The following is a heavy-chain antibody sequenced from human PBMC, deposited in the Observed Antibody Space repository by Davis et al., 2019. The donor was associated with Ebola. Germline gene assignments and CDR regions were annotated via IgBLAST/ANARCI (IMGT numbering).Heavy chain of an antibody. D-gene: IGHD5-24*01. V-gene: IGHV5-51*01. CDR3: ARHVLRRGYFDY. CDR2: IYPGDSDT. J-gene: IGHJ4*02. Sequence: GESLKISCKGSGYIFTTYWISWVRQMPGKGLEWMGTIYPGDSDTRYSPSFEGQVTISVDRSINIAYLHWSSLKASDTAMYYCARHVLRRGYFDYWGQGTLVTVSS. CDR1: GYIFTTYW.